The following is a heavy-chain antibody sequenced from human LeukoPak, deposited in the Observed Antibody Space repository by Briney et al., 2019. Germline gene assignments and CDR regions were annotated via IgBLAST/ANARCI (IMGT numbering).Heavy chain of an antibody. CDR3: ASSGGRSGDNFDY. CDR1: GGSISSYS. J-gene: IGHJ4*02. CDR2: IFTSGST. Sequence: PSETLSLTCTVSGGSISSYSWTWIRQPAGKGLEWIGRIFTSGSTNYNPSLKGRVTISVDTSKNQFSLKMSSVTAADTAVYYCASSGGRSGDNFDYWGQGTLVTVSS. V-gene: IGHV4-4*07. D-gene: IGHD2-15*01.